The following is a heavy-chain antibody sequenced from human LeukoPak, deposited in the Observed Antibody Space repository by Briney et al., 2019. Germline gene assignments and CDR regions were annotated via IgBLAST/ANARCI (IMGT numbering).Heavy chain of an antibody. V-gene: IGHV4-34*01. D-gene: IGHD5-12*01. Sequence: SETLSLTCAVYGGSFSGYYWSWVRQPPEKGLEWIGEINESGSTNYNPSLKSRVTISGNTSKNEFSLRLSSVTAADTAVYYCASRSRGFSGYNSDYWGQGTLVTVSS. CDR1: GGSFSGYY. CDR2: INESGST. CDR3: ASRSRGFSGYNSDY. J-gene: IGHJ4*02.